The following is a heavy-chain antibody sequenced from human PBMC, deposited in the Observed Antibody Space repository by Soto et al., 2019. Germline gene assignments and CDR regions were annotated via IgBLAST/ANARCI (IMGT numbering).Heavy chain of an antibody. V-gene: IGHV4-34*01. J-gene: IGHJ4*02. D-gene: IGHD2-2*01. CDR1: GGSFSGYY. CDR2: INHSGST. CDR3: ARGKVDRVIVVVPAAMSKNDY. Sequence: SLTCAVYGGSFSGYYWSWIRQPPGKGLEWIGEINHSGSTNYNPSLKSRVTISVDTSKNQFSLKLSSVTAADTAVYYCARGKVDRVIVVVPAAMSKNDYWGQGTLVTVSS.